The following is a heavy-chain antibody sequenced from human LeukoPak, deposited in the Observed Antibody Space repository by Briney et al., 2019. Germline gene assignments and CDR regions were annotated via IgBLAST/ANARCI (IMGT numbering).Heavy chain of an antibody. CDR2: IYYSGST. CDR3: ARVSSSSWSDGVYDY. Sequence: SETLSLTCTVSGGSISSYYWSWIRQPPGKGLEWIGYIYYSGSTNYNPSLKSRVTISVDTSKNQFSLKLSSVTAADTAVYYCARVSSSSWSDGVYDYWGQGTLVTVSS. CDR1: GGSISSYY. D-gene: IGHD6-13*01. J-gene: IGHJ4*02. V-gene: IGHV4-59*01.